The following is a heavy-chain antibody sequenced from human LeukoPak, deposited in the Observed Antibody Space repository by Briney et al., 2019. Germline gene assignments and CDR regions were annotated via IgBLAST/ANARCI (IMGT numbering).Heavy chain of an antibody. V-gene: IGHV4-4*07. CDR1: GGSISSYY. J-gene: IGHJ4*02. Sequence: PSETLSLTCTVSGGSISSYYWSWIRQPAGKGLEWIGRIYTSGSTNYNPSLKSRVTMSVDTSKNQFSLKLSSVTAADTAVYYCARGPIVGVLYYFDYWGQGTLATVSS. CDR3: ARGPIVGVLYYFDY. CDR2: IYTSGST. D-gene: IGHD1-26*01.